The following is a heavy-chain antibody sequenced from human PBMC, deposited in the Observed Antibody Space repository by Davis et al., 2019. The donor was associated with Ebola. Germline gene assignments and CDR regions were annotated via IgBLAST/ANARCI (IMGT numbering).Heavy chain of an antibody. D-gene: IGHD3-3*01. CDR2: ISYDGSNK. CDR1: GFTFSSYD. Sequence: GGSLRLSCAASGFTFSSYDMHWVRQAPGKGLEWVAVISYDGSNKYYADSVTGRFTISRDNSKNTLYLQMNSLRAEDTAVYYCAKGSVTIFGVAPDYYGMDVWGKGTTVTVSS. V-gene: IGHV3-30*18. CDR3: AKGSVTIFGVAPDYYGMDV. J-gene: IGHJ6*04.